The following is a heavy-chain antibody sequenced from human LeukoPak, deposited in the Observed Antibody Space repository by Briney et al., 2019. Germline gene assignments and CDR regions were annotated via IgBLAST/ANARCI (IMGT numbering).Heavy chain of an antibody. J-gene: IGHJ4*02. D-gene: IGHD1-26*01. V-gene: IGHV3-23*01. CDR3: AKDRGSYYFRVCDY. CDR1: GFTFSSYA. Sequence: PGGSLRLSCAASGFTFSSYAMSWVRQAPGKGLEWVSAISGSGGSTYYADSVKGRFTISRDNTKNTLYLQMNSLRAEDTAVYYCAKDRGSYYFRVCDYWGQGTLVTVSS. CDR2: ISGSGGST.